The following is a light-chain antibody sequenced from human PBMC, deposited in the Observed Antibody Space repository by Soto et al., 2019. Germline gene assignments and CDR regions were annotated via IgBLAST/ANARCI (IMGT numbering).Light chain of an antibody. CDR3: QQYYSTLYT. V-gene: IGKV3-20*01. Sequence: PGERATLSCWASQSLRSSYLAWYQRKPGQAPRLLMFGASRRATGIPDRFNGSGSGTDFILTISRLQAEDVAVYYCQQYYSTLYTFGQGTKLEIK. CDR1: QSLRSSY. J-gene: IGKJ2*01. CDR2: GAS.